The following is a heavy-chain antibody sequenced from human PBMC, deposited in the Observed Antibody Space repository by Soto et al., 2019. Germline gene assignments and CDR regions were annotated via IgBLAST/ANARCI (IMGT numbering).Heavy chain of an antibody. CDR3: ARHTDSGYDYGPFWDY. Sequence: QVPLVQSGAEVKKPGASVKVSCKASGYTFTSYGISWVRQAPGQGLEWMGWISAYNGNTNYAQKLQGRVTMTTDTSTSTAYMELRSLRSDDTAVYYCARHTDSGYDYGPFWDYWGQGTLVTVSS. D-gene: IGHD5-12*01. CDR1: GYTFTSYG. V-gene: IGHV1-18*01. CDR2: ISAYNGNT. J-gene: IGHJ4*02.